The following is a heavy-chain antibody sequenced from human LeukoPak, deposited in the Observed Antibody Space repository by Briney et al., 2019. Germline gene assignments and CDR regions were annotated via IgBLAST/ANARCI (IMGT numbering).Heavy chain of an antibody. CDR3: AKPTKGGYYDSSGYYVGVAYYGMDV. D-gene: IGHD3-22*01. Sequence: GGSLRLSCAASGFTFSSYAMSWVRQAPGKGLEWGSAISGSGGSTYYADSVKGRFTISRDNSKNTLYLQMNSLRAEDTAVYYCAKPTKGGYYDSSGYYVGVAYYGMDVWGQGTTVTVSS. CDR1: GFTFSSYA. CDR2: ISGSGGST. J-gene: IGHJ6*02. V-gene: IGHV3-23*01.